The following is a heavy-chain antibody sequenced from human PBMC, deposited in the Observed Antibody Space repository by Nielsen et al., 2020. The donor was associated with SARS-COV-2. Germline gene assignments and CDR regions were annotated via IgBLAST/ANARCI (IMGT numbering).Heavy chain of an antibody. D-gene: IGHD5-18*01. CDR2: ISYDGSNK. V-gene: IGHV3-30*04. Sequence: GESLKISCAASGFTFSSYAMHWVRQAPGRGLEWVAVISYDGSNKYYADSVKGRFTISRDNSKNTLYLQMNSLRAEDTAVYYCARMEGLTHTAMVPMNGDYWGQGTLVTVSS. J-gene: IGHJ4*02. CDR1: GFTFSSYA. CDR3: ARMEGLTHTAMVPMNGDY.